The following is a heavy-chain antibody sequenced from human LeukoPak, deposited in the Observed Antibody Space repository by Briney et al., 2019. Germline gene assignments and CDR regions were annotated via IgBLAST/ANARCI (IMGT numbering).Heavy chain of an antibody. CDR2: IYDSGGT. CDR1: GGSISSGGYY. Sequence: SETLSLTCTVSGGSISSGGYYWTWIRQHPGKGLEWIGYIYDSGGTNYNPSLKSRAIISVDTSKNQFSLNLSSVTAADTAVYYCARQWLVSPLFDYWGQGTLVTVSS. J-gene: IGHJ4*02. V-gene: IGHV4-31*03. CDR3: ARQWLVSPLFDY. D-gene: IGHD6-19*01.